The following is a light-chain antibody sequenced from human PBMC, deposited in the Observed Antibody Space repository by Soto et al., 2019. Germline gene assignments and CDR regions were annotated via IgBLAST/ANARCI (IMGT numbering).Light chain of an antibody. Sequence: ETVLTQSPGTLSLSPGERATLSCRASQSVSSNYLAWYQHIPGQAPRLLIYGASTRATGIPDRFSGSRSGTDFTLTISRLEPEDFAVYYCQQFDRSLPSWTFGQGTKVE. CDR3: QQFDRSLPSWT. CDR2: GAS. CDR1: QSVSSNY. J-gene: IGKJ1*01. V-gene: IGKV3-20*01.